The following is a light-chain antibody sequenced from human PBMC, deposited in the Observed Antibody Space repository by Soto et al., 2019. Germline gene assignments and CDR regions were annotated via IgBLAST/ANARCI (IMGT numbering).Light chain of an antibody. Sequence: QSALTHPASVSGSPGQSITSSCTGTSTDVGDYNYVSWYQQHPGKDPKLMIYDVNNRPSGVSNRFSGSKSGNTASLTISGLQAEDEADYYCSLYTSSSTLVFGGGTQLTVL. CDR3: SLYTSSSTLV. CDR2: DVN. CDR1: STDVGDYNY. V-gene: IGLV2-14*01. J-gene: IGLJ2*01.